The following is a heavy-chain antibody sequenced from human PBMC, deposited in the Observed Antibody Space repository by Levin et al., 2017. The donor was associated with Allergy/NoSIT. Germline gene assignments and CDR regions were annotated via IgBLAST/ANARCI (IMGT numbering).Heavy chain of an antibody. CDR1: GFTFSSYA. J-gene: IGHJ5*02. V-gene: IGHV3-30-3*01. Sequence: GGSLRLSCAASGFTFSSYAMHWVRQAPGKGLEWVAVISYDGSNKYYADSVKGRFTISRDNSKNTLYLQMNSLRAEDTAVYYCARDRGVYYGSGSYFGLTHVSVVLDPWGQGTLVTVSS. CDR2: ISYDGSNK. CDR3: ARDRGVYYGSGSYFGLTHVSVVLDP. D-gene: IGHD3-10*01.